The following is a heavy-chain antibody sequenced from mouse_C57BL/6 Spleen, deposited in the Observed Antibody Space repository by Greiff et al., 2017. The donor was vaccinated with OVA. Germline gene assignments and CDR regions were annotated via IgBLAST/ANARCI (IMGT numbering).Heavy chain of an antibody. D-gene: IGHD2-1*01. CDR1: GFTFSDYG. V-gene: IGHV5-17*01. CDR3: AKNLLSSWFAY. Sequence: EVQLVESGGGLVKPGGSLKLSCAASGFTFSDYGMHWVRQAPEKGLEWVAYISSGGSTIYYAATVKGRFTISIDNAKNTLFLQMTSLRSEDTAMYYCAKNLLSSWFAYWGQGTLVTVSA. CDR2: ISSGGSTI. J-gene: IGHJ3*01.